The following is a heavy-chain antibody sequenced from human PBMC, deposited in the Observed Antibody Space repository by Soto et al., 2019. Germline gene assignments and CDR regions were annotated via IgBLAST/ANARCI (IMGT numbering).Heavy chain of an antibody. CDR3: VREAGDYDWYFDL. V-gene: IGHV1-18*01. CDR1: GYTFSSRG. CDR2: ISPHNAKT. Sequence: QAQLVQSGPEVKEPGASVKVSCKASGYTFSSRGIYWVRQAPGQGLEWMGWISPHNAKTHYAQSFQGRVTLTTDTSTSTAYMDLRSLRADDTAVYYCVREAGDYDWYFDLWGRGTPVTVSS. D-gene: IGHD4-17*01. J-gene: IGHJ2*01.